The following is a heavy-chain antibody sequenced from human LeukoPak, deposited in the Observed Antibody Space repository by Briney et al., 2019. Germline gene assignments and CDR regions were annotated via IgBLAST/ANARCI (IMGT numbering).Heavy chain of an antibody. Sequence: VASVKVSCKASGGTFSSYAISWVRQAPGQGLEWMGRIIPILGIANYAQKFQGRVTITADKSTSTAYTELSSLRSEDTAVYYCARDRVVSSWHDYWGQGTLVTVSS. D-gene: IGHD6-13*01. CDR2: IIPILGIA. CDR1: GGTFSSYA. J-gene: IGHJ4*02. CDR3: ARDRVVSSWHDY. V-gene: IGHV1-69*04.